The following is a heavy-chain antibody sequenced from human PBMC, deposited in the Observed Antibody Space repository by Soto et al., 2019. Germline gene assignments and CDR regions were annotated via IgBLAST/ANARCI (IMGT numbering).Heavy chain of an antibody. V-gene: IGHV1-18*01. CDR3: AREPNYFDY. CDR1: GYTFSSFG. Sequence: GAAGKVSCKASGYTFSSFGISWVRQAPGQGLEWMGWISAYNGNTKYAQKLQGRVTMTTDTSTSTAYMELRSLRSDDTAVYYCAREPNYFDYWGQGTLVTVSS. CDR2: ISAYNGNT. J-gene: IGHJ4*02.